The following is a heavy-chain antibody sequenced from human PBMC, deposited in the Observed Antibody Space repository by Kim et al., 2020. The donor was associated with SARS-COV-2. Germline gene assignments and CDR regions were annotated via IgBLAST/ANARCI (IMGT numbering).Heavy chain of an antibody. CDR3: AKDREEDLGFGELPKNYYYHGMDG. J-gene: IGHJ6*02. V-gene: IGHV3-30*18. Sequence: GGSLRLSCAASGFTFSSYGMHWVRQAPGKGLEWVAVISYDGSNKYYADSVKGRFTISRDNSKNTLYLQMNSLRAEDTAVYYCAKDREEDLGFGELPKNYYYHGMDGWGQRTTVTVSS. CDR1: GFTFSSYG. D-gene: IGHD3-10*01. CDR2: ISYDGSNK.